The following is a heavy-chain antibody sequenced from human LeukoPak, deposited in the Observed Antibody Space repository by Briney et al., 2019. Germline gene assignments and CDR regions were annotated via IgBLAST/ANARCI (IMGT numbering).Heavy chain of an antibody. D-gene: IGHD5-18*01. V-gene: IGHV3-21*01. J-gene: IGHJ4*02. CDR3: AIVGGYTYGYAFDY. Sequence: PGGSLRLSCAASGFTFSSYSMNWVRQAPGKGLEWVSSIGSSSEYVYYADSVKGRFTISRDNPKNSLCLQMNSLRAEDTALYYCAIVGGYTYGYAFDYWGQGTLVTVSS. CDR2: IGSSSEYV. CDR1: GFTFSSYS.